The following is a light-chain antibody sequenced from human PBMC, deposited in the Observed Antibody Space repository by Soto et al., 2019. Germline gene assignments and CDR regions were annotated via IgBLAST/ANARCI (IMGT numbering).Light chain of an antibody. CDR2: DAS. V-gene: IGKV1-33*01. Sequence: DLQMTQSPSSLSASVGDRVTITCQASQDITNYLNWYQQKPGKAPKLLIYDASNLETGVPSRFSGSGSGTGFTLSISSLQTEDIASYYCQQFESLPYTFGLGTKLEIK. CDR3: QQFESLPYT. CDR1: QDITNY. J-gene: IGKJ2*01.